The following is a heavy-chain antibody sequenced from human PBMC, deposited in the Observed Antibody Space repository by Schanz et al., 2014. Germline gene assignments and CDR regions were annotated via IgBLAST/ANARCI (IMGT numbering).Heavy chain of an antibody. Sequence: GKEEEGGGGVVQPGRSLRLSCAASGFTFSNFAIHWVRQAPGKGLEWVAVISYDGSHKDYADSVKGRFTISRDNSKNTLYLQMNSLRAEDTAVYYCARDRQQLVGRIGYYYGMDVWGQGTTVTVFS. J-gene: IGHJ6*02. D-gene: IGHD6-13*01. CDR2: ISYDGSHK. V-gene: IGHV3-30*04. CDR1: GFTFSNFA. CDR3: ARDRQQLVGRIGYYYGMDV.